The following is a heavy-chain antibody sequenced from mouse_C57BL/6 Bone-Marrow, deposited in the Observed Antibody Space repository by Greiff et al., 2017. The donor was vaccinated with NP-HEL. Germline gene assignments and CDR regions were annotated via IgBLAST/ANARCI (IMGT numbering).Heavy chain of an antibody. CDR3: ARQYGRDYAMDY. CDR1: GFTFSSYG. V-gene: IGHV5-6*01. J-gene: IGHJ4*01. Sequence: EVMLVESGGDLVKPGGSLKLSCAASGFTFSSYGMSWVRQTPDKRLEWVATISSGGSYPYYPDSVKGRFTISRDNAKNTLYLQMSSLKSEDTAMYYCARQYGRDYAMDYWGQGTSVTVSS. CDR2: ISSGGSYP. D-gene: IGHD1-1*01.